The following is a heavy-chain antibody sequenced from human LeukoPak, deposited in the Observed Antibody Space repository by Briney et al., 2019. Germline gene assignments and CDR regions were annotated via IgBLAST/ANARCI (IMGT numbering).Heavy chain of an antibody. Sequence: ASVKVSCKASGYTFTSYGINWVRQAPGQGLEWMGWIRDYNGNTNYAQKLQGRVTMTTDTSTSTDYMELRSLRSDDTAVYYCARDLVVGARHGYWGQGTLVTVSS. CDR1: GYTFTSYG. CDR2: IRDYNGNT. D-gene: IGHD1-26*01. CDR3: ARDLVVGARHGY. J-gene: IGHJ4*02. V-gene: IGHV1-18*01.